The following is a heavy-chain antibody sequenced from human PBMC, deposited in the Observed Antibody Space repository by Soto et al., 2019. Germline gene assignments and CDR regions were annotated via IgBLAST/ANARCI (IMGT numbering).Heavy chain of an antibody. J-gene: IGHJ6*02. CDR3: ARDRGSYGMDV. Sequence: QVQLQESGPGLVKPSQTLSLTCTASGDSISVGYYWSWIRQHPGKGLEWIGYVSPSGTTYYNPSLKSRVSISTDTSKNQFSLEVSSVTAADTAVYYCARDRGSYGMDVWGQGTTVTVSS. CDR2: VSPSGTT. CDR1: GDSISVGYY. V-gene: IGHV4-31*03.